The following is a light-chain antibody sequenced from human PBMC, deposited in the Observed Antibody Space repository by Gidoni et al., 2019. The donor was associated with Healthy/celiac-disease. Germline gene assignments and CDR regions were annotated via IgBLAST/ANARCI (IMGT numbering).Light chain of an antibody. Sequence: SSQLTQPPPVPASPGQTASITCSGDKLGDKYACWYQQKPGQSPVLVIYQDSKRPSGIPERFSGSNSGNTATLTISGTQAMDEADYYCQAWDSSTYVVFGGGTKLTVL. CDR3: QAWDSSTYVV. CDR1: KLGDKY. CDR2: QDS. J-gene: IGLJ2*01. V-gene: IGLV3-1*01.